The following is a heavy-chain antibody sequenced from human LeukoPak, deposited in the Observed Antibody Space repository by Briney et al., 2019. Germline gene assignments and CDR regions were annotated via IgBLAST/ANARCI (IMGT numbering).Heavy chain of an antibody. CDR1: DESLSGYY. Sequence: SETLSLTCTVYDESLSGYYWSWIRQPPGKGLEWIGEINDSGSTKYNPSLKSRVTISVDTSKNQFSLRLRSMTAADTALYYCARDARITILGYYYYYMDVWGKGTTVTVSS. CDR3: ARDARITILGYYYYYMDV. CDR2: INDSGST. V-gene: IGHV4-34*01. D-gene: IGHD3-9*01. J-gene: IGHJ6*03.